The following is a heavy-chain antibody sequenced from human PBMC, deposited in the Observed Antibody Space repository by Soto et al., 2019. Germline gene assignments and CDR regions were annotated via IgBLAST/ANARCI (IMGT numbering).Heavy chain of an antibody. CDR3: AREDERWFDP. CDR2: IIPIFGTA. V-gene: IGHV1-69*12. Sequence: QVQLVQSGAEVKKPGSSVKVSCKASGGTFSSYAINWVRQAPGQGLEWMGGIIPIFGTADYAQKFQGRVTIIADGSTTTAYMELSSLRSEDTAVYYCAREDERWFDPWGQGTLVTVSS. J-gene: IGHJ5*02. CDR1: GGTFSSYA.